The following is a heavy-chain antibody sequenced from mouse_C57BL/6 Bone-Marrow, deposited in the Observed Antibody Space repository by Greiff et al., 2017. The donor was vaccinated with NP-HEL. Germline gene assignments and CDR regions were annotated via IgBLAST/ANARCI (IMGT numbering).Heavy chain of an antibody. CDR2: IRSKSNNYAT. D-gene: IGHD2-4*01. CDR3: VRQHYDYDYYAMDY. Sequence: DVHLVESGGGLVQPKGSLKLSCAASGFSFNTYAMNWVRQAPGQGLEWVARIRSKSNNYATYYADSVKDRFTISRDDSESMLYLQMNNLKTEDTAMYYCVRQHYDYDYYAMDYWGQGTSVTVSS. V-gene: IGHV10-1*01. CDR1: GFSFNTYA. J-gene: IGHJ4*01.